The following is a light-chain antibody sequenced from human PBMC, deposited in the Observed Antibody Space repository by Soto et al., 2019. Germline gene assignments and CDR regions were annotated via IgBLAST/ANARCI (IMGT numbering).Light chain of an antibody. J-gene: IGLJ1*01. CDR1: SSNIGAGYD. V-gene: IGLV1-40*01. CDR2: ANK. CDR3: QSYDTSPSGYV. Sequence: SLLTQRPSVSGAPGQRVTISCTGSSSNIGAGYDVHWYRQLPGTAPKLLIYANKNRPAGVPDRFSASKSGTSASLAITGLQAEDEADYYCQSYDTSPSGYVFGTGTKVTVL.